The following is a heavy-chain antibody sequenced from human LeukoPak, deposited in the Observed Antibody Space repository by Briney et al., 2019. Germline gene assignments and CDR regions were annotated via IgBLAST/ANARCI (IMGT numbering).Heavy chain of an antibody. J-gene: IGHJ4*02. D-gene: IGHD6-13*01. CDR1: GGSISSGDYY. Sequence: SQTLSLTCTVSGGSISSGDYYWRWIRQPPGKGLEWIGYIYYSGSTYYNPSLKSRVTISVDTSKNPFSLKLSSVTAADTAVYYCAREGGIAAELDYWGQGTLVTVSS. CDR2: IYYSGST. CDR3: AREGGIAAELDY. V-gene: IGHV4-30-4*08.